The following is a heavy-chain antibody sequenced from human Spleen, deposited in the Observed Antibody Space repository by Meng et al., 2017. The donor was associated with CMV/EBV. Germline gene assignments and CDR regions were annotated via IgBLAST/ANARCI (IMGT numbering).Heavy chain of an antibody. CDR1: YTFTGYF. CDR2: INPKSGVT. D-gene: IGHD2-21*01. CDR3: ARDKYCGGDCYSGWFDS. Sequence: YTFTGYFLNWVRQAPGQGLEWMGWINPKSGVTNFAQSFQGRVTMTRDTSITTVYMELSRLTSDDTAMYYCARDKYCGGDCYSGWFDSWGQGTLVTVSS. V-gene: IGHV1-2*02. J-gene: IGHJ5*01.